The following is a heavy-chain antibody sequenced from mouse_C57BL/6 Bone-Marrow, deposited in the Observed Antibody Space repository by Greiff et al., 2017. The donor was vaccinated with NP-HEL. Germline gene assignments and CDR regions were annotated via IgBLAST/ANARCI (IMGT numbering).Heavy chain of an antibody. Sequence: VQLQQSGAELVRPGTSVKVSCKASGYAFTNYLIEWVKQRPGQGLEWIGVINPGSGGTNYNEKFKGQATLTADTYSSTASMQLSSLTSEDSAVSIYGVWLRHTYRYFDDWGRGTTVTVSS. V-gene: IGHV1-54*01. J-gene: IGHJ1*03. CDR1: GYAFTNYL. D-gene: IGHD2-2*01. CDR3: GVWLRHTYRYFDD. CDR2: INPGSGGT.